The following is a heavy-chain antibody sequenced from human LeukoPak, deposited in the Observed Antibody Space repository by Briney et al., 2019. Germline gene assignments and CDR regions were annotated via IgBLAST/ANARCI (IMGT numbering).Heavy chain of an antibody. D-gene: IGHD5-18*01. V-gene: IGHV3-74*01. CDR3: ARDGIQLWTGAFDY. CDR1: GFTFSSYW. J-gene: IGHJ4*02. Sequence: GGSLRLSCAASGFTFSSYWMHWVRQAPGKGLVWVLRINSDGTSTIYADSVKGRFTISRDNAKNTLYLQMNSLRDEDTAVYYCARDGIQLWTGAFDYWGQGTLVTVSS. CDR2: INSDGTST.